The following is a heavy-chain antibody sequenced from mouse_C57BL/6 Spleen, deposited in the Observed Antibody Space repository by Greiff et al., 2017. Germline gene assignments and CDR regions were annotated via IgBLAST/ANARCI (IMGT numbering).Heavy chain of an antibody. Sequence: EVQLVESGAGLVKPGASVKMSCKASGYTFTGYWMNWVKHSPDKGLEWIGEIDPCSGDTNYNNKFKGKDTLTVDKSSSTVYMQLTSLTSEDSAVCCCAGRGYVCDFWGQGTGATVSA. CDR3: AGRGYVCDF. D-gene: IGHD3-1*01. V-gene: IGHV1-42*01. J-gene: IGHJ2*03. CDR1: GYTFTGYW. CDR2: IDPCSGDT.